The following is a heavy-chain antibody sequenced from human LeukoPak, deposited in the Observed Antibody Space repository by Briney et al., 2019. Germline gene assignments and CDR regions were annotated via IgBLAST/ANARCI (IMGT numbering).Heavy chain of an antibody. J-gene: IGHJ4*02. CDR3: AREVGYCSGGSCYSYFDY. Sequence: PSETLSLTCTVSGGSISSYYWSWIRQPPGKGLEWIGYIYYSGSTNYNASLTNRVTISVDTSKNQFSLKLSSVTAEDTAVYYCAREVGYCSGGSCYSYFDYWGQGTLVTVSS. CDR2: IYYSGST. CDR1: GGSISSYY. D-gene: IGHD2-15*01. V-gene: IGHV4-59*01.